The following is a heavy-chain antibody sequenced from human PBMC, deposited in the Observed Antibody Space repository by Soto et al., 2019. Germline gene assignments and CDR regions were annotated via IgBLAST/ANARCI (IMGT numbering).Heavy chain of an antibody. J-gene: IGHJ6*02. CDR1: GGTFSSYA. CDR2: IIPIFGTA. D-gene: IGHD6-6*01. V-gene: IGHV1-69*01. Sequence: QVQLVQSGAEVKKPGSSVKVSCKSSGGTFSSYAISWVRQAPGQGLEWMGGIIPIFGTAKYAQKFQGRVTITADESTSTAYMEMSSLRSEDTAVYYCGLGVYSSSRAYYYGMDVWGQGTTVTVSS. CDR3: GLGVYSSSRAYYYGMDV.